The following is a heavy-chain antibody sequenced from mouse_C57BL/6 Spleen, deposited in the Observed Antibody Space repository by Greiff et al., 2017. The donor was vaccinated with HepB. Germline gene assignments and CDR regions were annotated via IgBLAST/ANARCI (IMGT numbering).Heavy chain of an antibody. CDR1: GFTFSDYY. Sequence: EVQRVESGGGLVQPGGSLKLSCAASGFTFSDYYMYWVRQTPEKRLEWVAYISNGGGSTYYPDTVKGRFTISRDNAKNTLYLQMSRLKSEDTAMYYCARPANWDRYFDVWGTGTTVTVSS. CDR3: ARPANWDRYFDV. D-gene: IGHD4-1*01. J-gene: IGHJ1*03. CDR2: ISNGGGST. V-gene: IGHV5-12*01.